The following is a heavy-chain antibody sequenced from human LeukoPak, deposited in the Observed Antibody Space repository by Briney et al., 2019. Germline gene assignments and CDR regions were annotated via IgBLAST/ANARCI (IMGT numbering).Heavy chain of an antibody. Sequence: PEGSLRLSCAASRFTFSSSAMSWVRQAPGKGLEWVSGITYSGGSTYYADSVKGRFTICRDNSKNTLYLQMNSLRAEDTAAYYCAKGGSGNFPFDYWGQGTLVTVSS. D-gene: IGHD1-26*01. CDR3: AKGGSGNFPFDY. J-gene: IGHJ4*02. CDR1: RFTFSSSA. CDR2: ITYSGGST. V-gene: IGHV3-23*01.